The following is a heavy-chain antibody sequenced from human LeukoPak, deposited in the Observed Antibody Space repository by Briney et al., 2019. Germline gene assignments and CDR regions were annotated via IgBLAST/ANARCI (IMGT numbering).Heavy chain of an antibody. J-gene: IGHJ6*04. CDR3: ARDSGGVGTSPDAGYGMDV. CDR1: GGTFSSYA. Sequence: GASVKVSCKASGGTFSSYAISWVRQAPGQGLEWMGGIIPIFGTANYAQKFQGRVTITADESTSTAYMELSSLRSEDTAVYYCARDSGGVGTSPDAGYGMDVWGKGTTVTVSS. D-gene: IGHD3-3*01. CDR2: IIPIFGTA. V-gene: IGHV1-69*13.